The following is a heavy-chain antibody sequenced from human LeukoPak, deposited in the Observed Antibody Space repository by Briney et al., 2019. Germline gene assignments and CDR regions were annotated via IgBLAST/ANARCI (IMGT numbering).Heavy chain of an antibody. J-gene: IGHJ4*02. CDR2: IYYSGST. D-gene: IGHD6-19*01. V-gene: IGHV4-39*01. CDR3: ARHLLYSSGWYGYYFDY. CDR1: GGSISSSSYY. Sequence: SVTLSLTCTVSGGSISSSSYYWGWIRQPPGKGLEWIGSIYYSGSTYYNPSPKSRVTISVDTSKNQFSLKLSSVTAADTAVYYCARHLLYSSGWYGYYFDYWGQGTLVTVSS.